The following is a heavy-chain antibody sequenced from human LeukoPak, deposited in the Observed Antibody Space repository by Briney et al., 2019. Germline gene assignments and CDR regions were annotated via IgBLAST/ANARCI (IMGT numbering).Heavy chain of an antibody. V-gene: IGHV1-58*01. CDR2: XVVVCRNT. D-gene: IGHD3-10*01. Sequence: EWXXWXVVVCRNTNYAQKFHESLTITTDMSTSTAYMELSSLRSEDTAVYYCAADLVRFGNETRFQHWGQGTLVTVSS. CDR3: AADLVRFGNETRFQH. J-gene: IGHJ1*01.